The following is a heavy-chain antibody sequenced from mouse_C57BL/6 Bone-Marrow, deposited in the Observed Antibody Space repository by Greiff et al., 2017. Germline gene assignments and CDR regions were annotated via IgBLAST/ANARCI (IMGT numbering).Heavy chain of an antibody. CDR1: GYTFTSYW. V-gene: IGHV1-55*01. J-gene: IGHJ4*01. Sequence: QVQLQQPGAELVKPGASVKMSCKASGYTFTSYWITWVKQRPGQGLEWIGDIYPGSGSTNSNEKFKSKATLTVDTSSSTAYMQLSSLTSEDSAVYYCARSHLYGSSYYAMDYWGQGTSVTVSS. D-gene: IGHD1-1*01. CDR2: IYPGSGST. CDR3: ARSHLYGSSYYAMDY.